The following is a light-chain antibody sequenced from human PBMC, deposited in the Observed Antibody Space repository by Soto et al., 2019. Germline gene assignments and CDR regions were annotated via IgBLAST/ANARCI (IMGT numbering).Light chain of an antibody. J-gene: IGLJ1*01. CDR1: SSDVGAYDY. CDR3: SAYAGRYTYV. V-gene: IGLV2-11*01. Sequence: QSALTQPRSVSGSPGPSVTISCTGASSDVGAYDYVSWYQQHPGKAPKLMIYDVTKRPSGVPDRFSGSKSGNTASLTISGLQAEDEADYYCSAYAGRYTYVFGTGTKLTVL. CDR2: DVT.